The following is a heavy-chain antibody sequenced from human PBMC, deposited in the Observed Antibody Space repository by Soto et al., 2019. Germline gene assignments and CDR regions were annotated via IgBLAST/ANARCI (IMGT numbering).Heavy chain of an antibody. J-gene: IGHJ2*01. D-gene: IGHD6-19*01. CDR2: MSGDAYNI. CDR1: GFTFSTYP. Sequence: QVQLVESGGGVVQPGGSLRLSCAASGFTFSTYPMHWVRQAPGKGLEWVTLMSGDAYNIYSADSVKGRFTISRDNSKNTLFLQMNSLRPEDTAVYYCARPSGWPVWNFDLWGRGSLVTVSS. V-gene: IGHV3-30-3*01. CDR3: ARPSGWPVWNFDL.